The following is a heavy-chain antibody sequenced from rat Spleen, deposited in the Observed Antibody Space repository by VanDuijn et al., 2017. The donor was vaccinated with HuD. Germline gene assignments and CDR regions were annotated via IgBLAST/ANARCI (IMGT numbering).Heavy chain of an antibody. CDR1: GLSFSNYD. CDR2: ISYDGTAT. Sequence: EVQLVESGGGLVQPGRSMKLSCAASGLSFSNYDMAWVRQAPTKGLEWVASISYDGTATYYPDSVKGRFTISRDNAKSTLYLQMNSLRSEDTATYYCTRENWVFDHWGQGVMVTVSS. D-gene: IGHD5-1*01. J-gene: IGHJ2*01. V-gene: IGHV5-20*01. CDR3: TRENWVFDH.